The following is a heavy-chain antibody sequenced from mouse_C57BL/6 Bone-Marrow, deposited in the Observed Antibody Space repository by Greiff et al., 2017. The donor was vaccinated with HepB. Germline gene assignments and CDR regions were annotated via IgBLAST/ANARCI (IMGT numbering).Heavy chain of an antibody. Sequence: VHLVESGPGLVQPSQSLSITCTVSGFSLTSYGVHWVRQSPGKGLEWLGVIWRGGSTDYNAAFMSRLSITKDNSKSQVFFKMNSLQADDTAIYYCAKEIYYGNYDWYFDVWGTGTTVTVSS. CDR1: GFSLTSYG. CDR3: AKEIYYGNYDWYFDV. V-gene: IGHV2-5*01. J-gene: IGHJ1*03. D-gene: IGHD2-1*01. CDR2: IWRGGST.